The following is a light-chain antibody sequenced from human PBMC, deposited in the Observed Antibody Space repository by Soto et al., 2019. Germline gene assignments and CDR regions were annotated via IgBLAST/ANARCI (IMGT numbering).Light chain of an antibody. CDR2: GAS. CDR1: QSVSSSY. Sequence: EIVFTQSPGTLALSPRERATLSCRASQSVSSSYLAWYQQKPGQAPRLLIYGASSRATGIPDRFSGSGSGTGFTLTISRLEPEDFAVYYCQQYGSSPWTFGQGTKVDIK. V-gene: IGKV3-20*01. CDR3: QQYGSSPWT. J-gene: IGKJ1*01.